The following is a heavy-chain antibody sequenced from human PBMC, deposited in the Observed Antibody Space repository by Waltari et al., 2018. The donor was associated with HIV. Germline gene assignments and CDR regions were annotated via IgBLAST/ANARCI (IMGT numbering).Heavy chain of an antibody. J-gene: IGHJ1*01. CDR2: IHYNGST. CDR1: GGAISRRIYY. V-gene: IGHV4-39*01. Sequence: QLQLRESGPGLVKPSGTLSLTCIVSGGAISRRIYYWGWLRQTPGKGLEWIASIHYNGSTHYNPSLKSRVVISVDTSKNQFSLKLTSVTAADTAAYYCSRKGYLGGRYFQYWGQGSLVTVSS. CDR3: SRKGYLGGRYFQY. D-gene: IGHD3-16*01.